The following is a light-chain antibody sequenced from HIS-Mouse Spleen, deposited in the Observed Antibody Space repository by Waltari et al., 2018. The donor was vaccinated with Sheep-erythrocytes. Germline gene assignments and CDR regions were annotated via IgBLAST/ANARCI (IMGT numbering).Light chain of an antibody. V-gene: IGLV3-10*01. CDR3: YSTDSSGNHWV. CDR2: EDS. J-gene: IGLJ3*02. Sequence: SYELTQPPSVSVSPGQTARITCSGDALPKKYAYWYQQKSGQAPVLVIYEDSKRHSGIPERFSCSSSGTMATLTISGAQVEDEADYYCYSTDSSGNHWVFGGGTKLTVL. CDR1: ALPKKY.